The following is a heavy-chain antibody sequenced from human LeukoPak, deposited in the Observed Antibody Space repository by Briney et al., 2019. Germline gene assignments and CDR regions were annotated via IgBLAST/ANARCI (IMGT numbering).Heavy chain of an antibody. V-gene: IGHV3-23*01. D-gene: IGHD2-15*01. J-gene: IGHJ4*02. CDR1: GFTFSSYD. CDR2: ISGSGGST. CDR3: AKDYCSGGSCYSGLDY. Sequence: GGSLRLSCAASGFTFSSYDMSWVRQAPGKGLEWVSTISGSGGSTYYADSVKGRFTISRDNSKNTLYLQMNGLRAEDTALYSCAKDYCSGGSCYSGLDYWGQGTLVTVSS.